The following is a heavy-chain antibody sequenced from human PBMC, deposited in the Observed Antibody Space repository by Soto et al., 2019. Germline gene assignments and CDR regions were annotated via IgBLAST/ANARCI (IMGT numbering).Heavy chain of an antibody. CDR2: IYSGGST. CDR1: GFTVSSNY. J-gene: IGHJ3*02. CDR3: AGREYCSGGSCYSAFDI. Sequence: GGSLRLSCAASGFTVSSNYMSWVRQAPGKGLEWVSVIYSGGSTYYADSVKGRFTISRDNSKNTLYLQMNSLRAEDMAVYYCAGREYCSGGSCYSAFDIWGQGTMVTVSS. V-gene: IGHV3-53*01. D-gene: IGHD2-15*01.